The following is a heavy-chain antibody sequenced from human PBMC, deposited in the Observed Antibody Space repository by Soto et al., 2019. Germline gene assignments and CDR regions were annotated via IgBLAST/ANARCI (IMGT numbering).Heavy chain of an antibody. CDR3: ARGPGAAAGTRPFDY. V-gene: IGHV3-33*01. Sequence: QVQLVESGGGVVQPGRSLRLSCAASGFTFSSYGMHWVRQAPGKGLEWVAVIWYDGSNKYYADSVKGRFTISRDNSKNTLYLQTNSLRAEDTAVYYCARGPGAAAGTRPFDYWGQGTLVTVSS. CDR2: IWYDGSNK. CDR1: GFTFSSYG. D-gene: IGHD6-13*01. J-gene: IGHJ4*02.